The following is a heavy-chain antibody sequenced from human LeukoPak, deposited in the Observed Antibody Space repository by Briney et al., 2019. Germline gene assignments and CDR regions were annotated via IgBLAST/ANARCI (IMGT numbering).Heavy chain of an antibody. CDR2: IIPIFGTA. J-gene: IGHJ4*02. D-gene: IGHD1-26*01. CDR3: ARVDPYSGSYSPFDY. CDR1: GGTFXSYA. V-gene: IGHV1-69*13. Sequence: VXVSXKASGGTFXSYAISWVRQAPGQGLEWMGGIIPIFGTANYAQKFQGRVTITADESTSTAYMELSSLRSEDTAVYYCARVDPYSGSYSPFDYWGQGTLVTVSS.